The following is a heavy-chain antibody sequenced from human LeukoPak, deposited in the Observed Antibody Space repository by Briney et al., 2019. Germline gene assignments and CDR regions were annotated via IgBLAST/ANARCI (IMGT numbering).Heavy chain of an antibody. CDR3: ARDQYSSSGGMDV. D-gene: IGHD6-6*01. J-gene: IGHJ6*02. Sequence: PGGSLRLSCAASGFTFSSYAMHWVRQAPGKGLEWVANIKQDGSEKYYVDSVKGRFTISRDNPKNSLYLQMNSLRAEDTAVYYCARDQYSSSGGMDVWGQGTTVTVSS. CDR1: GFTFSSYA. V-gene: IGHV3-7*03. CDR2: IKQDGSEK.